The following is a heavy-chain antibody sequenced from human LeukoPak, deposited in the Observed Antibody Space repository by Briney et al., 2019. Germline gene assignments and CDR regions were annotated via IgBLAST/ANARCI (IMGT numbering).Heavy chain of an antibody. V-gene: IGHV4-61*02. CDR1: GGSISSGSYY. Sequence: SETLSLTCTVSGGSISSGSYYWSWIRQPAGKGLEWTGRIYTSGSTNYNPSLKSRVTISVDTSKNQFSLKLSSVTAADTAVYYCARLYDSSGTSFDYWGQGTLVTVSS. J-gene: IGHJ4*02. CDR3: ARLYDSSGTSFDY. CDR2: IYTSGST. D-gene: IGHD3-22*01.